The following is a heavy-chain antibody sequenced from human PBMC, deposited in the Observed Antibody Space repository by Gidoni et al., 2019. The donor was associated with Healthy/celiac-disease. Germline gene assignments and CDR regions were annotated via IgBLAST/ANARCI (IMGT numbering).Heavy chain of an antibody. V-gene: IGHV3-21*01. Sequence: DVPLVVSRGGLVTPGGSLRLPCSPSGFTFSSYSMNWVRQAPGKGLEWVASISSSSSYIYYADSVKGRFTISRDNAKNSLYLQMNSLRAEDTAVYYCARVWSSSFDYWGQGTLVTVSS. D-gene: IGHD6-13*01. CDR1: GFTFSSYS. CDR3: ARVWSSSFDY. CDR2: ISSSSSYI. J-gene: IGHJ4*02.